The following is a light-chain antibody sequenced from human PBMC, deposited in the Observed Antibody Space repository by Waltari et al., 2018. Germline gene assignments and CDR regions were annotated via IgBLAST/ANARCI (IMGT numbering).Light chain of an antibody. CDR2: QTP. V-gene: IGLV1-51*02. Sequence: LTQPPSVSAAPGQKVTISCSGSDSSVDIRFFSWYHQFPGTAPKLLIYQTPPRPSGIPVRFSGSKSATSATLDITGLQPGDEGDYYCGVWTTRLRVFGGGTTLTVL. CDR3: GVWTTRLRV. CDR1: DSSVDIRF. J-gene: IGLJ2*01.